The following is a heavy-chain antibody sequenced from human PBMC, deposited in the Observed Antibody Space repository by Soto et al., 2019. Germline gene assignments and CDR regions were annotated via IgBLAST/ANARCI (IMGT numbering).Heavy chain of an antibody. J-gene: IGHJ4*02. CDR3: APHYPDSSGYFDH. Sequence: ASVKVSCKASGYIFTGNYMHWVRQAPGQGLEYMGWINPNDGATNYAQNFQGRVTMTWDTSISTAYMEVRRLRSDDTAVYYCAPHYPDSSGYFDHWGQGTLVTVSS. CDR2: INPNDGAT. V-gene: IGHV1-2*02. CDR1: GYIFTGNY. D-gene: IGHD3-22*01.